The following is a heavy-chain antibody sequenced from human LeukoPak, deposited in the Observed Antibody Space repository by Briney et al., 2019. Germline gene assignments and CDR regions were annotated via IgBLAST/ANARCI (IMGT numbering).Heavy chain of an antibody. CDR3: ARYYDFLSYMDV. V-gene: IGHV4-30-4*08. CDR1: AGSISSGEYY. D-gene: IGHD3-3*01. J-gene: IGHJ6*03. Sequence: SETLSLTCTVSAGSISSGEYYWSWIRQPPGKGLEWIGYIYYSGRTYYNPSLKSRLVITVDTSKNQFPLKLNSVTAADTAVYYCARYYDFLSYMDVWGKGTTVTVSS. CDR2: IYYSGRT.